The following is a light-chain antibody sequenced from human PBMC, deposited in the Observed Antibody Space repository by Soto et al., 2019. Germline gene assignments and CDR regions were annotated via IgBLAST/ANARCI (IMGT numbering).Light chain of an antibody. Sequence: EIVLTQSPGTLSLSPGERATLSCRASQSVSSSFLAWYQQKPGQAPRLLIYGASSRATGIPDRFSGSGSGTDFTLTISRLEPEDFEVYYCQQYDNCPRTFGQGTKLEIK. CDR3: QQYDNCPRT. CDR2: GAS. CDR1: QSVSSSF. J-gene: IGKJ2*01. V-gene: IGKV3-20*01.